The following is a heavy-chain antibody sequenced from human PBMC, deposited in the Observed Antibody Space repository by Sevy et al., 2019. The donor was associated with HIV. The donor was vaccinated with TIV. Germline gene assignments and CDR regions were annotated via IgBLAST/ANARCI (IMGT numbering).Heavy chain of an antibody. J-gene: IGHJ4*02. CDR2: ISWNSGSI. Sequence: GGSLRLSCAASGFTFDDYAMHWVRQAPGKGLEWVSGISWNSGSIGYADSVKGRFTISRDNAKNSLYLQMNSLRAEDTAVYYCAKEPYYYDSSPGYWGQGTLVTVSS. CDR1: GFTFDDYA. CDR3: AKEPYYYDSSPGY. D-gene: IGHD3-22*01. V-gene: IGHV3-9*01.